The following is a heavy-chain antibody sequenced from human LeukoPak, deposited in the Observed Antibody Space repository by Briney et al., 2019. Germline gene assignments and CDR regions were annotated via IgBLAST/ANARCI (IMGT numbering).Heavy chain of an antibody. CDR2: ISNNGGYT. CDR3: ARVGYTSGWYRN. D-gene: IGHD6-19*01. Sequence: GGSLRLSCAASGFSFSTYAMSRVRQAPGKGLEWVSAISNNGGYTYYADSVQGRFTISRDNSKSTLCLQMNSLRAEDTAVYYCARVGYTSGWYRNWGQGTLVTVSS. J-gene: IGHJ4*02. CDR1: GFSFSTYA. V-gene: IGHV3-23*01.